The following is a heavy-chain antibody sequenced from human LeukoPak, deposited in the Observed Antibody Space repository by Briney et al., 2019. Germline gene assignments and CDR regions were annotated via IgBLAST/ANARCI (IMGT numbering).Heavy chain of an antibody. D-gene: IGHD5-18*01. CDR1: GGSISSYH. CDR3: ARGGYSNGFDY. V-gene: IGHV4-59*01. J-gene: IGHJ4*02. Sequence: SETLSLTCTVSGGSISSYHWSWIRQPPGKGLEWIGYIYYSGSTNYNPSLKSRVTISVDTSKNQFSLMLSSVAAADTAVYYCARGGYSNGFDYWGQGTLVTVSS. CDR2: IYYSGST.